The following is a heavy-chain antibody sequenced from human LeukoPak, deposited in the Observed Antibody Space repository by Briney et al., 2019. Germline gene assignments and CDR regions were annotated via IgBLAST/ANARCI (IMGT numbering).Heavy chain of an antibody. D-gene: IGHD3-9*01. Sequence: SETLSLTCTASGDSITNSNYYWGWVRQSPGRGLEWLGSIFYNGGPYYNPSFKSRVTISVDTSKNQFSLKLSSVTAADTAVYYCARERYSDILTGYQITVNWFDPWGQGTLVTVSS. CDR1: GDSITNSNYY. CDR3: ARERYSDILTGYQITVNWFDP. CDR2: IFYNGGP. J-gene: IGHJ5*02. V-gene: IGHV4-39*07.